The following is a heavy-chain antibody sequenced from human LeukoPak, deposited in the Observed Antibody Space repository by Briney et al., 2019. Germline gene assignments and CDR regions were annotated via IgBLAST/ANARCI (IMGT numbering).Heavy chain of an antibody. J-gene: IGHJ5*02. Sequence: GGSLRLSCAASGITFSSYGMSWVRQAPGKGLEWVSSISSTGGTTYYADSVKGRFTISRDNSKNTLYLQMNSLRAEDTAVYYCAKGQQQLDPWGQGTLVTVSS. CDR2: ISSTGGTT. D-gene: IGHD6-13*01. CDR3: AKGQQQLDP. CDR1: GITFSSYG. V-gene: IGHV3-23*01.